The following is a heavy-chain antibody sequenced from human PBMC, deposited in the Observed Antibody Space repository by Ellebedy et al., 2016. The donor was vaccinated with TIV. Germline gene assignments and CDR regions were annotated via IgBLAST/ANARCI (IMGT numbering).Heavy chain of an antibody. CDR1: GFTFSSYA. CDR3: AIDADPYGYYYYGMDV. CDR2: ISGSGGST. Sequence: GESLKISXAASGFTFSSYAMSWVRQAPGKGLEWVSAISGSGGSTYYADSVKGRFTISRDNSKNTLYLQMNSLRAEDTAVYYCAIDADPYGYYYYGMDVWGQGTTVTVSS. D-gene: IGHD4-17*01. J-gene: IGHJ6*02. V-gene: IGHV3-23*01.